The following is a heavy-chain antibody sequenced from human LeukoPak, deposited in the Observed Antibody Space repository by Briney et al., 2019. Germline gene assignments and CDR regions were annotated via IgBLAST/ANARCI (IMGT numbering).Heavy chain of an antibody. CDR3: TRDLGLRRMI. D-gene: IGHD6-25*01. V-gene: IGHV3-48*04. J-gene: IGHJ2*01. Sequence: GGXLXXSCAASGLSLSSNNMHWVRQTPGGGLEWLSYISAGSGTVFSADSVKGRFTISRDNARESLSLQMNSLRVEDTAVYYCTRDLGLRRMIWGRGTLVIVPS. CDR1: GLSLSSNN. CDR2: ISAGSGTV.